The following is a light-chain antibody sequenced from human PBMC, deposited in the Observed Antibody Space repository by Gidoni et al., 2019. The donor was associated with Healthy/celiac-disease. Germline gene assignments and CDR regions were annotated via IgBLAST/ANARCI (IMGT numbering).Light chain of an antibody. J-gene: IGKJ4*01. CDR2: DAS. CDR1: QDISNY. Sequence: DIQMTQSPFSLSASVGDRVTITCQSSQDISNYLNWYQQKPGKAPKLLIYDASNLETGVPSRFSGSGSGTNFTFTSSNLQPEDIATYYYQQYATLTFGGGTKVEIK. V-gene: IGKV1-33*01. CDR3: QQYATLT.